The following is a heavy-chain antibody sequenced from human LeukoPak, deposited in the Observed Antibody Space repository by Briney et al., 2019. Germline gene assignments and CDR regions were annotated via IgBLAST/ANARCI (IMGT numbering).Heavy chain of an antibody. CDR1: GFTFSSYE. D-gene: IGHD4-17*01. V-gene: IGHV3-48*03. CDR2: ISSSGSTI. J-gene: IGHJ4*02. Sequence: GGSLRLSCAASGFTFSSYEMNWVRQAPGKGLEWVSYISSSGSTIYYADSGKGRFTISRDNAKNSLYLQMNSLRAEDTAMYYCARVYGDYFDYWGQGTLVTVSS. CDR3: ARVYGDYFDY.